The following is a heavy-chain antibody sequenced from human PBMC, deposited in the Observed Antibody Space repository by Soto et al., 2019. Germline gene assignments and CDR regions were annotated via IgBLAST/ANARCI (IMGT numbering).Heavy chain of an antibody. J-gene: IGHJ4*02. D-gene: IGHD3-22*01. CDR3: AREYYYDSSGYSDYFDD. CDR1: GGSISSYY. V-gene: IGHV4-59*01. Sequence: SETLSLTCTVSGGSISSYYWSWIRQPPGKGLEWIGYIYYSGSTNYNPSLKSRVTISVDTSKNQFSLKLSSVTAADTAVYYCAREYYYDSSGYSDYFDDWGQGTLVTVSS. CDR2: IYYSGST.